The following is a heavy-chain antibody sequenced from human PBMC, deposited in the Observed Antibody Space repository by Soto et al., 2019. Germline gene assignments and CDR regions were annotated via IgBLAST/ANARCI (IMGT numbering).Heavy chain of an antibody. D-gene: IGHD1-20*01. Sequence: GGSLRLSCAASGFTFSNYWMHWVRQAPGKGLVWVSRVNGDGSSTFYADSVKGRFTISRDNAENTVFLQMNSLRAEDTAVYYCARDNWNTVWGQGTMVTVSS. CDR3: ARDNWNTV. V-gene: IGHV3-74*01. CDR1: GFTFSNYW. CDR2: VNGDGSST. J-gene: IGHJ3*01.